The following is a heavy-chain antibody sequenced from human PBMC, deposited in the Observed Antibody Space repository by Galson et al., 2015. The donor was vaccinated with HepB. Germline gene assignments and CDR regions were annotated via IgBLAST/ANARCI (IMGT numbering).Heavy chain of an antibody. CDR2: INAGNGNT. V-gene: IGHV1-3*01. CDR1: GYTFTTYA. J-gene: IGHJ4*02. D-gene: IGHD3-9*01. Sequence: SVKVSCKASGYTFTTYALHWVRQAPGQRLEWMGWINAGNGNTKYSQKFQGRVTITRDTSASTAYMELSSLRSEDTAVYYCARTGDILTGYYNFDYWGQGTLVTGPS. CDR3: ARTGDILTGYYNFDY.